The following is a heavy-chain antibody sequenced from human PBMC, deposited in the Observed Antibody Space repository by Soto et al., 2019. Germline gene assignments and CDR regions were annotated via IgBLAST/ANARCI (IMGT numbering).Heavy chain of an antibody. CDR2: IYYSGST. J-gene: IGHJ5*02. V-gene: IGHV4-31*03. CDR3: TRDQGYCGGDCHSPNWFDP. CDR1: GSSISGGGYY. Sequence: PSETPSLTCTVSGSSISGGGYYWSRIRQHPGKGLEWIGYIYYSGSTYYNPSLKSRVTISVDTSKNQFSLKLSSVTVADTAVYYCTRDQGYCGGDCHSPNWFDPWGQGTLVTVSS. D-gene: IGHD2-21*02.